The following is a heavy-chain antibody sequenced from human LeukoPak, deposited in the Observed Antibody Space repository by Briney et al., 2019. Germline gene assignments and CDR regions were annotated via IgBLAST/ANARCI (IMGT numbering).Heavy chain of an antibody. CDR3: ARAAAVSGAFRDNWFDP. CDR2: IANDGRNE. Sequence: PGGSLRLSCVASGFTFRRYDMHWVRQAPGKGLEWVGVIANDGRNEIYADSVKGRFTISRDNSKNTLYLQMNSLRAEDTAVYYCARAAAVSGAFRDNWFDPWGQGTLVTVSS. V-gene: IGHV3-30*04. J-gene: IGHJ5*02. CDR1: GFTFRRYD. D-gene: IGHD6-13*01.